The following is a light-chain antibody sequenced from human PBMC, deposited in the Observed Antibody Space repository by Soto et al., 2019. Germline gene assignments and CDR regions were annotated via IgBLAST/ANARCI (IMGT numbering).Light chain of an antibody. V-gene: IGKV3-20*01. J-gene: IGKJ4*01. CDR3: QQYGSTPLT. Sequence: ESELTQSPGTLSLSPGERATLSCRASQSVITYLAWYQQKPGQAPRLLIYGASSRATGIPDRFSGSGTGTDFTLTISRLEPEDVAVYYCQQYGSTPLTFGGGTKVEIK. CDR2: GAS. CDR1: QSVITY.